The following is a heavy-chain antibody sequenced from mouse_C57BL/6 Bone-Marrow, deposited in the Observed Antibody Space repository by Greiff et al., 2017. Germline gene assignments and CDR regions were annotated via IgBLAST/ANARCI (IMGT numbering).Heavy chain of an antibody. CDR2: IHPNSGST. CDR1: GYTFTSYW. Sequence: QVQLQQPGAELVKPGASVKLSCKASGYTFTSYWMHWVKQRPGQGLEWIGMIHPNSGSTNYNEKFKSQATLTVDKSSSTAYMQLSILPSEDSAVYYGARGVWDVDYYAMDYWGQGTSVTVSS. D-gene: IGHD4-1*01. CDR3: ARGVWDVDYYAMDY. V-gene: IGHV1-64*01. J-gene: IGHJ4*01.